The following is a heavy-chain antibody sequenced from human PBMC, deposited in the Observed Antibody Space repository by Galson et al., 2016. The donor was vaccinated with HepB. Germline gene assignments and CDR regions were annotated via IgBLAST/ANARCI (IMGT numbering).Heavy chain of an antibody. V-gene: IGHV4-59*08. CDR3: ARGEGYNLY. J-gene: IGHJ4*02. D-gene: IGHD5-24*01. CDR2: AFYSGIT. Sequence: SETLSLTCTVSGVSISSYYWSWFRLPPEKGLEWIGYAFYSGITNYNPSLRSRVTISIDTSKNQFSLKLSSVTAADTAVYYCARGEGYNLYWGQGTLVTVSS. CDR1: GVSISSYY.